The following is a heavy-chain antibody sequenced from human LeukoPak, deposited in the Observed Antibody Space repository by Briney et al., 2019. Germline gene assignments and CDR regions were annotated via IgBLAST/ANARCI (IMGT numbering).Heavy chain of an antibody. CDR3: ARHRANTAMVRGGYYYYYMDV. J-gene: IGHJ6*03. CDR2: INHSGST. D-gene: IGHD5-18*01. Sequence: SETLSLTCTVSGGSISSSSYYWGWIRQPPGKGLEWIGEINHSGSTNYNPSLKSRVTISVDTSKNQFSLKLSSVTAADTAVYYCARHRANTAMVRGGYYYYYMDVWGKGTTVTISS. CDR1: GGSISSSSYY. V-gene: IGHV4-39*01.